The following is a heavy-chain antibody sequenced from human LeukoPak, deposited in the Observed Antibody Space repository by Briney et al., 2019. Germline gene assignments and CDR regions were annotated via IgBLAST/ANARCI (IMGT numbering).Heavy chain of an antibody. CDR3: AKEAMIVVVITGDYFDY. D-gene: IGHD3-22*01. Sequence: GGSLRLSCLTSGFTFSTNAMSWVRQAPGKGLEWISGISGSGASTYYADSVTGRFTISRDNSRNTLYLQMNSLRGDDTAVYYCAKEAMIVVVITGDYFDYWGQGTLVTVSS. V-gene: IGHV3-23*01. CDR2: ISGSGAST. J-gene: IGHJ4*02. CDR1: GFTFSTNA.